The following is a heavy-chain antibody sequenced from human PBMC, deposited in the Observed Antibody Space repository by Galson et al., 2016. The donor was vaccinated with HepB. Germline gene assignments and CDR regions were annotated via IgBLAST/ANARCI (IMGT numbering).Heavy chain of an antibody. CDR1: DESLRSYF. Sequence: GTLSPTCTFSDESLRSYFWSWVRPPPGKGVGWGGYIYYSGGTKYNPSPQSRVTITLHTSKNQFSLKLSSVTAADTAVYYCARGKQKGFYTMVRGVIWSYSLDVWGQGTTVTVSS. J-gene: IGHJ6*02. CDR2: IYYSGGT. CDR3: ARGKQKGFYTMVRGVIWSYSLDV. D-gene: IGHD3-10*01. V-gene: IGHV4-59*01.